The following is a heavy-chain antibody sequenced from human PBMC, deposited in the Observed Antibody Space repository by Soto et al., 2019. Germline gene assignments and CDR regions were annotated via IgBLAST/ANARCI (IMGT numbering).Heavy chain of an antibody. CDR2: IYYSGET. Sequence: PSETLSLTCTVSGVSISGTSYYWGWIRQTPAKGLEWIGTIYYSGETIYNPSLKSRVTISIDTSKNHFSLNLTSVTAADTAIYYCARHGSFWGQGALVTVSS. CDR1: GVSISGTSYY. V-gene: IGHV4-39*01. J-gene: IGHJ1*01. CDR3: ARHGSF. D-gene: IGHD3-16*02.